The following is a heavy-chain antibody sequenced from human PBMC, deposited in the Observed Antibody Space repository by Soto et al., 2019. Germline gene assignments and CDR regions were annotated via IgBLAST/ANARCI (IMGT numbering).Heavy chain of an antibody. CDR3: AKDGKSGLLWFGERFSSDY. Sequence: QVQLVESGGGVVQPGRSLRLSCAASGFTFSSYGMHWVRQAPGKGLEWVAVISYDGSNKYYADSVKGRFTISRDNSKNTLYLQMNSLRAEDTAVYYCAKDGKSGLLWFGERFSSDYWGQGTLVTVSS. J-gene: IGHJ4*02. CDR2: ISYDGSNK. D-gene: IGHD3-10*01. V-gene: IGHV3-30*18. CDR1: GFTFSSYG.